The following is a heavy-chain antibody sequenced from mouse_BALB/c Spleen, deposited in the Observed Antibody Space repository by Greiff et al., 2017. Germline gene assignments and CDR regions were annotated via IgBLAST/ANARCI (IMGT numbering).Heavy chain of an antibody. CDR1: GFTFSSYG. V-gene: IGHV5-6*01. CDR3: ARQGVNGDYFDY. Sequence: EVKVVESGGDLVKPGGSLKLSCAASGFTFSSYGMSWVRQTPDKRLEWVATISSGGSYTYYPDSVKGRFTISRDNAKNTLYLQMSSLKSEDTAMYYCARQGVNGDYFDYWGQGTTLTVSS. CDR2: ISSGGSYT. J-gene: IGHJ2*01.